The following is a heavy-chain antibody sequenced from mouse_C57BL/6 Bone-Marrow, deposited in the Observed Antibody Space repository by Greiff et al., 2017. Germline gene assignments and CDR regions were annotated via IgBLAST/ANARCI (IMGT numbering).Heavy chain of an antibody. J-gene: IGHJ4*01. CDR2: IDPANGNT. Sequence: VQLQQSVAELVRPGASVKLSCTASGFNIKNTYMHWVKQRPEQGLEWIGRIDPANGNTKYAPKFQGKATITADTSSNPAYLQLSSLTSEDTAIYYCATTVVADYYAMDYWGQGTSVTVSS. D-gene: IGHD1-1*01. V-gene: IGHV14-3*01. CDR3: ATTVVADYYAMDY. CDR1: GFNIKNTY.